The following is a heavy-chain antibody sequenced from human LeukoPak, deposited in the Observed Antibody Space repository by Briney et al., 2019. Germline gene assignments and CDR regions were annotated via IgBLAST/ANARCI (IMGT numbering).Heavy chain of an antibody. V-gene: IGHV4-34*01. CDR1: GFTFSSYS. J-gene: IGHJ4*02. CDR3: ARRTPIWRGGDLQYYFDY. D-gene: IGHD2-21*02. CDR2: INHSGST. Sequence: PGGSLRLSCAASGFTFSSYSMNWVRQPPGKGLEWIGEINHSGSTNYNPSLKSRVTISVDTSKNQFSLKLSSVTAADTAVYYCARRTPIWRGGDLQYYFDYWGQGTLVTVSS.